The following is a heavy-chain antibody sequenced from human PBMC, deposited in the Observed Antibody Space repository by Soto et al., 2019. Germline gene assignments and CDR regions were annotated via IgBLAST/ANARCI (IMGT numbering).Heavy chain of an antibody. CDR2: YDLEKGET. CDR1: GYSLTELS. V-gene: IGHV1-24*01. D-gene: IGHD3-22*01. J-gene: IGHJ2*01. CDR3: AREAWYYDSSGYLVAWYFDL. Sequence: ASVKVSCKVSGYSLTELSIHWVRQAPGEGLEWMGGYDLEKGETIYAQKFQGRVTMTEDSPADTPYMQLRSLRSEDTAVFYCAREAWYYDSSGYLVAWYFDLWGRGSLVTVSS.